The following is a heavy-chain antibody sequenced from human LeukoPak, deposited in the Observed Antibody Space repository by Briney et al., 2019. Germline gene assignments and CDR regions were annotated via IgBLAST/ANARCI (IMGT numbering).Heavy chain of an antibody. CDR3: AELGITMIGGV. V-gene: IGHV3-23*01. CDR1: GFTFSSYA. J-gene: IGHJ6*04. D-gene: IGHD3-10*02. Sequence: GGSLRLSCAASGFTFSSYAMSWVRQAPGKGLEWVSAISGGGGSTYFADSVKGRFTISRDNAKNSLYLQMNSLRAEDTAVYYCAELGITMIGGVWGKGTTVTISS. CDR2: ISGGGGST.